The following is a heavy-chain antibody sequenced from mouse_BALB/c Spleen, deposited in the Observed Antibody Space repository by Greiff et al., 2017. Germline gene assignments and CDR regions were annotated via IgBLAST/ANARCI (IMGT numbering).Heavy chain of an antibody. CDR2: ILPGSGST. CDR1: GYTFSSYW. J-gene: IGHJ1*01. V-gene: IGHV1-9*01. CDR3: ARWLGDGYSWYFDV. Sequence: QVQLQQSGAELMKPGASVKISCKATGYTFSSYWIEWVKQRPGHGLEWIGEILPGSGSTNYNEKFKGKATFTADTSSNTAYMQLSSLTSEDSAVYYCARWLGDGYSWYFDVWGAGTTVTVSS. D-gene: IGHD2-3*01.